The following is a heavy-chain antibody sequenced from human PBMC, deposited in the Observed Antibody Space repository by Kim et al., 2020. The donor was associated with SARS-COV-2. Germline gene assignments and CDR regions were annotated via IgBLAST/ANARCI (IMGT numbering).Heavy chain of an antibody. CDR1: GGSFSGYY. V-gene: IGHV4-34*01. D-gene: IGHD3-10*01. CDR2: INHSGST. J-gene: IGHJ4*02. Sequence: SETLSLTCAVYGGSFSGYYWSWIRQPPGKGLEWIGEINHSGSTNYNPSLKSRVTISVDTSKNQFSLKLSSVTAADTAVYYCARGVVVRGVIIRYYFDYWGQGTLVTVSS. CDR3: ARGVVVRGVIIRYYFDY.